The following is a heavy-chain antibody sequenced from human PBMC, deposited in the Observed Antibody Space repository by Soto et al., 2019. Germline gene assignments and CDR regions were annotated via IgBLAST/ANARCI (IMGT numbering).Heavy chain of an antibody. V-gene: IGHV1-2*02. CDR2: FNPATGAA. CDR3: ARGGGVGVAGSAAFDM. Sequence: QLHLVQSGAVVKKPGASVTVSCSASGYPVTAYYMNWVRQAPGRGLEWMGGFNPATGAAKYTQTFQGRVTMTRDTSTSTVFMELSGLTSEDTAVFYCARGGGVGVAGSAAFDMWGQGTLVTVSS. D-gene: IGHD3-3*01. CDR1: GYPVTAYY. J-gene: IGHJ3*02.